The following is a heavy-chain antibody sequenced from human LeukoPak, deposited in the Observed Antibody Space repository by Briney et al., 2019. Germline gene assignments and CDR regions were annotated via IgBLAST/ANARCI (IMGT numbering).Heavy chain of an antibody. CDR2: INNSGST. J-gene: IGHJ2*01. V-gene: IGHV4-34*01. CDR1: GASFSDSY. Sequence: SETLSLTCAVYGASFSDSYWSWIRQSPEKGLEWIGEINNSGSTSYNPSLNSRVIMSVDRSKNQFSLRLTSVTAADTAVYYCARRAYYDSSGYSPTSGYFDLWGRGTLVTVSS. CDR3: ARRAYYDSSGYSPTSGYFDL. D-gene: IGHD3-22*01.